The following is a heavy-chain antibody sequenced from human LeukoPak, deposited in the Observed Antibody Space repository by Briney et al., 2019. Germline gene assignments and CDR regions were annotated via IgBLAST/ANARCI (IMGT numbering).Heavy chain of an antibody. CDR3: AKARHYGSGSYYINYYYYYMDV. CDR2: ISGSGGST. Sequence: PGGSLRLSCAASGFTFSSYAMSWVRQAPGKGLEWVSAISGSGGSTYYADSVKGRFTISRDNSKNTLYLQMNSLRAEDTAIYYCAKARHYGSGSYYINYYYYYMDVWGKGTTVTVSS. V-gene: IGHV3-23*01. D-gene: IGHD3-10*01. J-gene: IGHJ6*03. CDR1: GFTFSSYA.